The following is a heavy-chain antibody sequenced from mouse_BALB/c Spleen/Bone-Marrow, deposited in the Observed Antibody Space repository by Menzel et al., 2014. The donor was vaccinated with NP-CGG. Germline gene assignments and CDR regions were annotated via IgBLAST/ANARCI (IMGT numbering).Heavy chain of an antibody. CDR3: SRRPLQAMSYFGV. Sequence: EVHLVESGGDLVKPGGSLKLSCVAYGFTFSSYGMSWVRQTPDKRLEWVATISSGGSSTYYPASVKGRITIPRDNAKSSLYLQMINLNSEDTAMYYCSRRPLQAMSYFGVWCQGTTLSVSS. D-gene: IGHD3-2*02. V-gene: IGHV5-6*01. J-gene: IGHJ2*01. CDR1: GFTFSSYG. CDR2: ISSGGSST.